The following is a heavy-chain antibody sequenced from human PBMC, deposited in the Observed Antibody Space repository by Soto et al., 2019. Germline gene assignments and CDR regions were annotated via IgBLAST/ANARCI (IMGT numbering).Heavy chain of an antibody. CDR3: ARGRGLAIITGY. CDR1: GFTFSSYA. CDR2: ISYDGSNK. V-gene: IGHV3-30-3*01. Sequence: QVQLVESGGGVVQPGRSLRLSCAASGFTFSSYAMHWVRQAPGKGLEWVAVISYDGSNKYYADSVKGRFTISRDNSKNTLYLQMNSLRAEDTAVYYCARGRGLAIITGYWGQGTLVTVSS. J-gene: IGHJ4*02. D-gene: IGHD5-12*01.